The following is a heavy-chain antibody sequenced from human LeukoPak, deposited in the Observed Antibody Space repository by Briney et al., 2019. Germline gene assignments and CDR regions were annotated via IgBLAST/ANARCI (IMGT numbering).Heavy chain of an antibody. Sequence: AGGSLRLSCAASGFTFSSYAMSWVRQAPGKGLEWVSAISGSGGSTYYADSWKGWFTISRDNSKNTLYLQMNSLSAEDTAVYYCAKGSAAVAGRFDYWGQGTLVTVSS. CDR1: GFTFSSYA. D-gene: IGHD6-19*01. CDR3: AKGSAAVAGRFDY. J-gene: IGHJ4*02. V-gene: IGHV3-23*01. CDR2: ISGSGGST.